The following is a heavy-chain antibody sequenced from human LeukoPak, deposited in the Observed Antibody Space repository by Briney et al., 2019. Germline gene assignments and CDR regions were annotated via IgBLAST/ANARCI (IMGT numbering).Heavy chain of an antibody. J-gene: IGHJ4*02. Sequence: GGSLRLSCAASGFTFSSYAMSWVRQAPGKGLEWVAGITDSGGTTYYADSVEGRFTISKDISKNTLYLQMNSLRAEDTAVYYCAKTLTWGQGTLVTVSS. CDR2: ITDSGGTT. V-gene: IGHV3-23*01. D-gene: IGHD4/OR15-4a*01. CDR3: AKTLT. CDR1: GFTFSSYA.